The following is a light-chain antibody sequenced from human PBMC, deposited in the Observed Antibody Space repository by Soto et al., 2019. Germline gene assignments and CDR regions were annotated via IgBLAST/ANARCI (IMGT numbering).Light chain of an antibody. Sequence: QSALTQPRSVSGSPGQSVTISCTGTSCDVGGYNYVSWYQQHPGKAPKLMIYDVSKRPSGVPDRFSASKSGNTASLTISGLQAEDEADYYCCSYAGSYAVFGGGTKLTVL. CDR2: DVS. CDR1: SCDVGGYNY. J-gene: IGLJ2*01. V-gene: IGLV2-11*01. CDR3: CSYAGSYAV.